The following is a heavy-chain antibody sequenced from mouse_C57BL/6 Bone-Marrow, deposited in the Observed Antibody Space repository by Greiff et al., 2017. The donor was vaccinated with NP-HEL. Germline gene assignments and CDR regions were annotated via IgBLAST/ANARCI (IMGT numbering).Heavy chain of an antibody. D-gene: IGHD1-1*01. CDR1: GYAFSSSW. Sequence: VKLVESGPELVKPGASVKISCKASGYAFSSSWMNWVKQRPGKGLEWIGRIYPGDGDTNYNGKFKGKATLTADKSSSTAYMQLSSLTSEDSAVYFCARPNYYGSSVYFDYWGQGTTLTVSS. CDR2: IYPGDGDT. J-gene: IGHJ2*01. V-gene: IGHV1-82*01. CDR3: ARPNYYGSSVYFDY.